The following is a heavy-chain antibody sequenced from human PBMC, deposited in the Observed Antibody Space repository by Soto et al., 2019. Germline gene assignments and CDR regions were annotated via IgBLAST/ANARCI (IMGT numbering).Heavy chain of an antibody. D-gene: IGHD3-10*01. Sequence: PSETLSLTCGVSGYSIGSGYYWGWLRQPPGRGLEWLGTIYYSGNTLYNSSLQSRVTITLDTSKNQFSLDLNSVTAADTAVYFCARVRGRFSGSGTHWYTFEIWGQGTMVTVSS. CDR3: ARVRGRFSGSGTHWYTFEI. J-gene: IGHJ3*02. CDR2: IYYSGNT. V-gene: IGHV4-38-2*01. CDR1: GYSIGSGYY.